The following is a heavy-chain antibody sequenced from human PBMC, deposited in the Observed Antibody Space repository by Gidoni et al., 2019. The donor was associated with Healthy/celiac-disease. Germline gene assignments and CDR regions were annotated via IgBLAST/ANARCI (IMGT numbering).Heavy chain of an antibody. CDR1: GYTFTGYY. CDR2: INPNSGGT. CDR3: ARDRTDYYDSSGYPIDAFDI. J-gene: IGHJ3*02. V-gene: IGHV1-2*02. Sequence: QVQLVQSGAEVKKPGASVQVSCKASGYTFTGYYMHWVRQAPGQGLEWMGWINPNSGGTNYAQKFQGRVTMTRDTSISTAYMELSRLRSDDTAVYYCARDRTDYYDSSGYPIDAFDIWGQGTMVTVSS. D-gene: IGHD3-22*01.